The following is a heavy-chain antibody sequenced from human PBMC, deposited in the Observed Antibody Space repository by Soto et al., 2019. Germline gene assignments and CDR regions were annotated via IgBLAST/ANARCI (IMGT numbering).Heavy chain of an antibody. CDR3: AREKPYSSSWYHDY. Sequence: QPPGKGLEWIGEINHSGSTNYNPSLKSRVTISVDTSKNQFSLKLSSVTAADTAVYYCAREKPYSSSWYHDYWGQGTLVTVSS. D-gene: IGHD6-13*01. V-gene: IGHV4-34*01. CDR2: INHSGST. J-gene: IGHJ4*02.